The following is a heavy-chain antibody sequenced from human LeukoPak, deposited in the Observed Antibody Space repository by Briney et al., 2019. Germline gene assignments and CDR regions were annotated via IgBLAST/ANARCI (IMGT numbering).Heavy chain of an antibody. CDR2: INHSGST. J-gene: IGHJ4*02. CDR3: ARAYSSSWYRGGFDY. Sequence: SETLFLTCTVSGGSISSYYWSWIRQPPGKGLEWIGEINHSGSTNYNPSLKSRVTISVDTSKNQFSLKLCSVTAADTAVYYCARAYSSSWYRGGFDYWGQGTLVTVSS. D-gene: IGHD6-13*01. CDR1: GGSISSYY. V-gene: IGHV4-34*01.